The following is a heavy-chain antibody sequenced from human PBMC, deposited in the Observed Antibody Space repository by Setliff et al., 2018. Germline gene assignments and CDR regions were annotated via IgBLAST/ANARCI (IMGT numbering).Heavy chain of an antibody. CDR3: ARDLSGSSSVNYYGMDV. Sequence: SVKVSCKASGGSFSTFAINGVRQAPGQGLEWMGGVTPTFGEPRYSQKFQGRVTLTADDSSSTAYMEVTSLRSEDTAVYFCARDLSGSSSVNYYGMDVWGQGTTVTVSS. D-gene: IGHD6-6*01. CDR2: VTPTFGEP. CDR1: GGSFSTFA. J-gene: IGHJ6*02. V-gene: IGHV1-69*13.